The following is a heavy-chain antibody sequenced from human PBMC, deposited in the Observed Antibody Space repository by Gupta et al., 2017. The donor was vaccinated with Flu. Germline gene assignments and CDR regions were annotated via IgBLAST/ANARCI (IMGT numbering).Heavy chain of an antibody. V-gene: IGHV4-4*02. CDR2: INDSGSA. J-gene: IGHJ4*02. Sequence: WSWVRQPPGKGLEWIGEINDSGSAYYNPSLQSRVTISIDKSKNQFSLKLSSVTAADTAVYYCARGSDYNWNYWGQGTLVTVSS. CDR3: ARGSDYNWNY. D-gene: IGHD1-20*01.